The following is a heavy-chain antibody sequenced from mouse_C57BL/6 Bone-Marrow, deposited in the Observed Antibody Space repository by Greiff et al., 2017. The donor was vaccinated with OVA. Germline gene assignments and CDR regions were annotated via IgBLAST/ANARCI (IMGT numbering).Heavy chain of an antibody. V-gene: IGHV1-64*01. D-gene: IGHD2-4*01. CDR1: GYTFTSYW. CDR3: ASQGDYDGIDY. CDR2: IHPNTGST. J-gene: IGHJ2*01. Sequence: VQLQQPGAELVKPGASVTLSCKASGYTFTSYWMHWVKQRPGQGLEWIGMIHPNTGSTNYNEKFKSKATLTVDKSSSTAYMQLISLTSEDSAFYYCASQGDYDGIDYWGQGTTLTVSS.